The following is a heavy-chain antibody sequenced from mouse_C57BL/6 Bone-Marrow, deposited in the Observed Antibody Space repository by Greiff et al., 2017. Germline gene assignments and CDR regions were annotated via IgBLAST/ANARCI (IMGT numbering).Heavy chain of an antibody. CDR3: ARLARFAY. CDR2: IYPRSGNT. J-gene: IGHJ3*01. Sequence: QVHVKQSGAELARPGASVKLSCKASGYTFTSYGISWVKQRTGQGLEWIGEIYPRSGNTYYNEKFKGKATLTADKSSSTAYMELRSLTSEDSAVYFCARLARFAYWGQGTLVTVSA. CDR1: GYTFTSYG. V-gene: IGHV1-81*01.